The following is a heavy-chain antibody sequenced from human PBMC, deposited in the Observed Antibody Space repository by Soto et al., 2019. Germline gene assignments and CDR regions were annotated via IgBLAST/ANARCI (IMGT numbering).Heavy chain of an antibody. J-gene: IGHJ4*02. V-gene: IGHV4-34*01. CDR3: ARAVVGPTYYFDP. D-gene: IGHD2-15*01. CDR2: INHSGYT. CDR1: SGSFRDSY. Sequence: TSETLSLTCAVSSGSFRDSYWTWIRQPPGKGLEWIGEINHSGYTNYNPSLKSRVTISVDASKHHFSLSLSSVTAADTAVYYCARAVVGPTYYFDPWAQGTQVTV.